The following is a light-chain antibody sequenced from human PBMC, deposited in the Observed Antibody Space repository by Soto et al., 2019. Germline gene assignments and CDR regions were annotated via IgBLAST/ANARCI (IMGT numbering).Light chain of an antibody. Sequence: QPVLTQSPSASASLGASVKLTCILSSGHSNYAVAWHQQQPEKGPRFLIKLNSDDSHSRGDGIPDRFSGSSSGAERYLTISSLQSEDEADYYCQTWDTGIVVFGGGTKLTVL. CDR1: SGHSNYA. CDR2: LNSDDSH. CDR3: QTWDTGIVV. J-gene: IGLJ2*01. V-gene: IGLV4-69*01.